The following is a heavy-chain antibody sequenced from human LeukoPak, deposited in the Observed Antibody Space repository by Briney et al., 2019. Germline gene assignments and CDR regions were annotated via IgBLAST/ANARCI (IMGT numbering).Heavy chain of an antibody. J-gene: IGHJ3*02. V-gene: IGHV4-31*03. CDR3: AKAGYRGYDGAFDI. CDR1: GGSINSGVNY. CDR2: IHYSGNT. Sequence: SQTLSLTCTVSGGSINSGVNYWSWIRQHPGKGLEWIGYIHYSGNTYYNPSLKSRITISVDTSKNQLSLKLSSVTAADTAVYYCAKAGYRGYDGAFDIWGQGTMITVSS. D-gene: IGHD5-12*01.